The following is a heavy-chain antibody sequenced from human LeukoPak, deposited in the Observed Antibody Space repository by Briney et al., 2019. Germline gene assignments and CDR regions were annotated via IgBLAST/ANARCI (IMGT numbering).Heavy chain of an antibody. CDR1: GFTFNYAW. CDR2: IKSRTDGGTT. J-gene: IGHJ3*01. Sequence: GGSLRLSCAASGFTFNYAWMSWVRQAPGKGLEWVGRIKSRTDGGTTDYAVTVKDRFTISSDVSENTLYLQMNSLKTEDTAVYYCSTDRGGYCSGGNCHAGAFDFWGQGTMVTVSS. CDR3: STDRGGYCSGGNCHAGAFDF. D-gene: IGHD2-15*01. V-gene: IGHV3-15*01.